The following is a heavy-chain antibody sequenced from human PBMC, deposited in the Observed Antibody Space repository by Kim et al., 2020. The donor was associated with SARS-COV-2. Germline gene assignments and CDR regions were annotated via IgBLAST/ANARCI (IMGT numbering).Heavy chain of an antibody. V-gene: IGHV3-21*01. CDR3: ASLTGGIAVADDYYYYGMDV. CDR1: GFTFSSYS. CDR2: ISSSSSYI. Sequence: GGSLRLSCAASGFTFSSYSMNWVRQAPGKGLEWVSSISSSSSYIYYADSVKGRFTISRDNAKNSLYLQMNSLRAEDTAVYYCASLTGGIAVADDYYYYGMDVWGQGTTVTVSS. D-gene: IGHD6-19*01. J-gene: IGHJ6*02.